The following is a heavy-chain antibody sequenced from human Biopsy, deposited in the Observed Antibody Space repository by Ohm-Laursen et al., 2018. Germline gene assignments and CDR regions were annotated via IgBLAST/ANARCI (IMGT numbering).Heavy chain of an antibody. CDR1: GDSIRNYY. J-gene: IGHJ3*02. CDR3: AGIVLGPTNDAFDI. V-gene: IGHV4-4*07. Sequence: GTLSLTCTVSGDSIRNYYWSWIRQAAGKGLEWIGRIYPGGGTIYNPSLKSRVTMSVDTSKNHFSLNLNSVTAADTAVYYCAGIVLGPTNDAFDIWGQGTMVTVAS. D-gene: IGHD1-26*01. CDR2: IYPGGGT.